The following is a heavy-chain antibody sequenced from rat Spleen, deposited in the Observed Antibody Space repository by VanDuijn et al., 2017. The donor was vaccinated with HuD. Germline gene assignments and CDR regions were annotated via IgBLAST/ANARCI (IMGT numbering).Heavy chain of an antibody. D-gene: IGHD1-12*02. CDR1: GFTFSNYG. CDR2: LSPTGGST. Sequence: EVQLVESGGGLVQPGRSLKLSCAASGFTFSNYGMHWIRPAPTKGLEWVASLSPTGGSTSYRDSVKGRFTISRDNAKTTLCLHMDSLRSEDTATYYCARSDGTHDYLPFANWGQGTLVTVSS. V-gene: IGHV5-19*01. J-gene: IGHJ3*01. CDR3: ARSDGTHDYLPFAN.